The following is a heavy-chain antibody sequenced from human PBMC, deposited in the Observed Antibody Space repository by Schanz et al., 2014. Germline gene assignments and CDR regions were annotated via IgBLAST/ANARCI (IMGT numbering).Heavy chain of an antibody. Sequence: VQLVESGGGLAQPGGSLRLSCAASGFTFSNYAMNWVRQAPGKGLKWVSGIRGSGGSTYYADSVKGRFTISRDNSKNTVYLQMNSLRAGDTAVYYCAKQDAYGDYFDYWGQGTLVTVSS. CDR2: IRGSGGST. J-gene: IGHJ4*02. D-gene: IGHD4-17*01. V-gene: IGHV3-23*04. CDR3: AKQDAYGDYFDY. CDR1: GFTFSNYA.